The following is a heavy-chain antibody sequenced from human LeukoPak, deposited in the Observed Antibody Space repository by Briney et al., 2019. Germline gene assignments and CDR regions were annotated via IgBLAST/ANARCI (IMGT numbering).Heavy chain of an antibody. Sequence: VKLSETLSLTCSVSGGSVGSNYWSWVRQPPGKGLEWIGYISYSGDTKYNPSLKSRPSMSVDTSKNQCSLMLTSVTAADTAVYYCARGSGWYPHWGQGTLVTVSS. J-gene: IGHJ1*01. V-gene: IGHV4-59*02. CDR3: ARGSGWYPH. CDR2: ISYSGDT. D-gene: IGHD6-19*01. CDR1: GGSVGSNY.